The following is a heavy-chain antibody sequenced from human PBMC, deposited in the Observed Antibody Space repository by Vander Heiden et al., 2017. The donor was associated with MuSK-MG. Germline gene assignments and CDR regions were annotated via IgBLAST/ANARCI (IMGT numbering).Heavy chain of an antibody. D-gene: IGHD1-26*01. J-gene: IGHJ3*02. V-gene: IGHV3-66*02. CDR2: IYSGGST. Sequence: EVQLVESGGGLVQPGGSLRLSCAASGFTVSSNYMGWVRQAPGKGLEWVSDIYSGGSTYYADSVKGRFTISRDNSKNTLYLQMNSLRAEDTAVYYCAREKEESFRAFDIWGQGTMVTVSS. CDR1: GFTVSSNY. CDR3: AREKEESFRAFDI.